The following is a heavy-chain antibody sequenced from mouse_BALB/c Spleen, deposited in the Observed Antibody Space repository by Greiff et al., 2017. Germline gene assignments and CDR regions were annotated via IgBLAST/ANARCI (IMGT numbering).Heavy chain of an antibody. CDR1: GFTFSSFG. CDR2: ISSGSSTI. CDR3: ARPAYYGNYYAMDY. V-gene: IGHV5-17*02. Sequence: EVHLVESGGGLVQPGGSRKLSCAASGFTFSSFGMHWVRQAPEKGLEWVAYISSGSSTIYYADTVKGRFTISRDNPKNTLFLQMTSLRSEDTAMYYCARPAYYGNYYAMDYWGQGTSVTVSS. J-gene: IGHJ4*01. D-gene: IGHD2-10*01.